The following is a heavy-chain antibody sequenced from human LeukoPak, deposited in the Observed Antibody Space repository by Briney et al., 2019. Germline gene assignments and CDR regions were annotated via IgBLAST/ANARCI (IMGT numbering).Heavy chain of an antibody. D-gene: IGHD3-9*01. CDR1: GYSFTSYW. Sequence: GESLKISCKGSGYSFTSYWIGWVRQMPGKGLEWMGIIYPGDSDTRYSPSFQGQDTIAADKSITTAYLQWSILKASDTAKYYCARQAYVHYYILTGYYGTDFNPFDYWGQGTLVTVSS. CDR2: IYPGDSDT. V-gene: IGHV5-51*01. J-gene: IGHJ4*02. CDR3: ARQAYVHYYILTGYYGTDFNPFDY.